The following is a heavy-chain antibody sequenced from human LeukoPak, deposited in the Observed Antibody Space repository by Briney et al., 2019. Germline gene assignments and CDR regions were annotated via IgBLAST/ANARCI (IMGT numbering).Heavy chain of an antibody. CDR1: GFTFSNYA. J-gene: IGHJ4*02. V-gene: IGHV3-30*04. CDR2: ISYDGTNT. D-gene: IGHD3-22*01. CDR3: ARKYHYDSAGYGLDS. Sequence: GGSLRLSCAASGFTFSNYAIHWARQAPGKGLQWVGFISYDGTNTYYADSVRCRFTISRDNSNSAVYLHMNSLRGEDTAVYYCARKYHYDSAGYGLDSWGQGTLVTVSS.